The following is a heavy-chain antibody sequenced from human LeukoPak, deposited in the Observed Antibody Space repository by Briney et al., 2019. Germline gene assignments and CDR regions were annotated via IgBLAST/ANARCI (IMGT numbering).Heavy chain of an antibody. CDR3: ARVPIDKLLQKHAFDI. CDR1: GYTFTSYY. J-gene: IGHJ3*02. D-gene: IGHD2-15*01. Sequence: ASVKLSCKASGYTFTSYYIHWVPQAPAHGREWMGIINPSGGSTSYAQKFQGRVTMTRDMSTSTVYMELSSLRSEDTAVYYCARVPIDKLLQKHAFDIWGQGTMVTVSS. V-gene: IGHV1-46*01. CDR2: INPSGGST.